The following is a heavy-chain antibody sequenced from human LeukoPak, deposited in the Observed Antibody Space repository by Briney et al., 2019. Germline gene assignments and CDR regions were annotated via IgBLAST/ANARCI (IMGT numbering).Heavy chain of an antibody. CDR3: ANEVRPNDY. J-gene: IGHJ4*02. V-gene: IGHV3-23*01. D-gene: IGHD4/OR15-4a*01. Sequence: GGSLRLSCAVSGFTFNSHAMCWVRQAPGKGLEWVSSIDISGGSTYYADSVKGRFTISRDNSKNTLYLQMNSLRGEDTALYFCANEVRPNDYWGQGTLVTVSS. CDR1: GFTFNSHA. CDR2: IDISGGST.